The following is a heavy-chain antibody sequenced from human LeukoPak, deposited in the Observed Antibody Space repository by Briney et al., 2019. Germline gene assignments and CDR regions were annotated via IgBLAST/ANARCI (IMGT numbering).Heavy chain of an antibody. Sequence: PSETLTLTCAVSGGTINSHYWGWIRQPPGKGLQWIGDIYYTGKINYNPSLKSRVTITLDTSKDHLSLNLTSVLAADTAIYYCVRRDTGWNYFDYWGQGILVTVSS. CDR2: IYYTGKI. D-gene: IGHD6-19*01. CDR1: GGTINSHY. CDR3: VRRDTGWNYFDY. V-gene: IGHV4-59*08. J-gene: IGHJ4*02.